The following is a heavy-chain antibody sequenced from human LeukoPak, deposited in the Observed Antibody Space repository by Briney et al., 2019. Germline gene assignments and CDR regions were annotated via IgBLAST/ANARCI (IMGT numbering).Heavy chain of an antibody. V-gene: IGHV1-18*01. Sequence: ASVKVSCKASGFTFTSYGISWVRQAPGHGLEWMGWITTYNGNTDYAQKFQGRVTMTTDTSTSTAYMELRSLRSDDTAVYYCARRGDIVVVPAARYYYMDVWGKGTTDTVSS. D-gene: IGHD2-2*01. J-gene: IGHJ6*03. CDR1: GFTFTSYG. CDR2: ITTYNGNT. CDR3: ARRGDIVVVPAARYYYMDV.